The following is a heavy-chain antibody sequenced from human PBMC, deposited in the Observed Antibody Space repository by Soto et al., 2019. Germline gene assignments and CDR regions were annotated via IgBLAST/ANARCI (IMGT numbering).Heavy chain of an antibody. D-gene: IGHD3-22*01. CDR1: GFTFSSYA. CDR3: AREPSYYYDSSGLGMDV. Sequence: GGSLILSCAASGFTFSSYAMHWVRQAPGKGLEWVAVISYDGSNKYYADSVKGRFTTSRDNSKNTLYLQMNSLRAEDTAVYYCAREPSYYYDSSGLGMDVRGQGTTVTVSS. CDR2: ISYDGSNK. V-gene: IGHV3-30-3*01. J-gene: IGHJ6*02.